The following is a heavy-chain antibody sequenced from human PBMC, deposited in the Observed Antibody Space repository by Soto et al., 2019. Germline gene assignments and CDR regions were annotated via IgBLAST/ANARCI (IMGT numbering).Heavy chain of an antibody. CDR1: GVTLCSYG. J-gene: IGHJ4*02. D-gene: IGHD3-3*01. Sequence: GWCLRLSCAASGVTLCSYGVDGVRKAPGKGLEWVAVTWYDGSTKYYADSVKGRFTISRDNSKNTLYLQMNSLRAEDTARYYCAKDQLTTILRGYFDSWGQGTLVTVSS. CDR3: AKDQLTTILRGYFDS. CDR2: TWYDGSTK. V-gene: IGHV3-33*06.